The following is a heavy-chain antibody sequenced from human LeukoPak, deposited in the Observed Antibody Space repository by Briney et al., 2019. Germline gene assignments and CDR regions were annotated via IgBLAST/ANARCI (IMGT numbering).Heavy chain of an antibody. CDR2: IYSGGST. J-gene: IGHJ1*01. CDR1: GFTLSSNY. CDR3: VRGANDDSGSDYRDGYFQN. V-gene: IGHV3-53*01. Sequence: GGSLRLSCAVSGFTLSSNYMTWVRQAPGKGLEWVSFIYSGGSTYYADSAKGRFIMSRDNSNKAGYIQMNNLTAEDTALYYCVRGANDDSGSDYRDGYFQNWGQGTLVTVSS. D-gene: IGHD3-10*01.